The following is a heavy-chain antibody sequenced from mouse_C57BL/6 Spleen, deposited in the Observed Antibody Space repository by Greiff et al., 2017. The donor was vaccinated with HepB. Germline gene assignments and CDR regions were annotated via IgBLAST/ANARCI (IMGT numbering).Heavy chain of an antibody. D-gene: IGHD4-1*01. V-gene: IGHV1-18*01. CDR1: GYTFTDYN. J-gene: IGHJ3*01. CDR2: INPNNGGT. CDR3: AGGTGGFAY. Sequence: EVQLQQPGPELVKPGASVKISCKASGYTFTDYNMDWVKQSHGKSLEWIGDINPNNGGTNYNQKFKGKATLTVDKSSSTAYMELRSLTSEDTAVYCCAGGTGGFAYWGQGTLVTVSA.